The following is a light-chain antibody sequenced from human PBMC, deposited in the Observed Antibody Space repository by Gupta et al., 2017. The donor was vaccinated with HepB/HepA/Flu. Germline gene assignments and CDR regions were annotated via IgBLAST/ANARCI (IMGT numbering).Light chain of an antibody. J-gene: IGKJ1*01. CDR2: WAF. CDR3: QQYYSALTWT. Sequence: DIVMTQSPDSLAVSLGGKATINCKASQSVLYSPNNQNYLACYQQKPGQHPKLLIYWAFIRESGVPARFSGSGSGTEFTLTISSLQAGDVAVYYCQQYYSALTWTFGQGTKVEIK. CDR1: QSVLYSPNNQNY. V-gene: IGKV4-1*01.